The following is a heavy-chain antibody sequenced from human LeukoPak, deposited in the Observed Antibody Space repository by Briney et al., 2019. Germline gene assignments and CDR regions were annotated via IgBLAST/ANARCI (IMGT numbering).Heavy chain of an antibody. CDR2: IYYSGST. D-gene: IGHD4-11*01. CDR1: GGSISSSNFY. CDR3: ARGTRLLAGYSKHYYYYYMDV. J-gene: IGHJ6*03. Sequence: PSETLSLTCTVSGGSISSSNFYWGWIRQPPGKGLEWIGSIYYSGSTYYNPSLKSRVSISVDTSKNQFSLKLSSVTAADTAVYYCARGTRLLAGYSKHYYYYYMDVWGKGTTVTVSS. V-gene: IGHV4-39*07.